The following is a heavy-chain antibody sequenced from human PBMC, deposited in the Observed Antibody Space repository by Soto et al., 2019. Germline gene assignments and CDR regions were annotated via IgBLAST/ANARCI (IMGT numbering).Heavy chain of an antibody. D-gene: IGHD3-10*01. CDR3: AKSPIVRGVSPYFDY. Sequence: EVQLLESGGGLLQPGGSLRLSCAASGFTFSSYAMSWGRQAPGKGLEWVSAISGSGGITYYADSVKGRFTISRDNSKNTLYLQMNSLRAEDTAVYYCAKSPIVRGVSPYFDYWGKVNLVTVSS. CDR1: GFTFSSYA. CDR2: ISGSGGIT. V-gene: IGHV3-23*01. J-gene: IGHJ4*02.